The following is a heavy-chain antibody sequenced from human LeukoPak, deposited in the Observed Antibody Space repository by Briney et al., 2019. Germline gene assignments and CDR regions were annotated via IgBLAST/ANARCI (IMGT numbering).Heavy chain of an antibody. V-gene: IGHV1-2*02. CDR3: ARDFRYCSSTSCYPDY. D-gene: IGHD2-2*01. CDR2: INPNSGGT. J-gene: IGHJ4*02. CDR1: GYTFTGYY. Sequence: ASVKVSCKASGYTFTGYYMHWVRQAPGQGLEWMGWINPNSGGTNYAQKFQGRVTMTRDTPISTAYMELSRLRSDDTAVYYCARDFRYCSSTSCYPDYWGQGTLVTVSS.